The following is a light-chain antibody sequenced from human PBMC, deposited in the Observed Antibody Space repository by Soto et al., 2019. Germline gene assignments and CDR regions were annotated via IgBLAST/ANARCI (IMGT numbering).Light chain of an antibody. V-gene: IGLV2-14*03. Sequence: QSVLTQPASVSGSPGQSVTISCTGTSSDVGGYRFVSWYQQHPGKAPNLMIFDVSNRPSGVSNRFSGSKSGNTASLTISGLQVEDEADYYCRSYTSDGTHLFGGGTKVTVL. J-gene: IGLJ2*01. CDR2: DVS. CDR1: SSDVGGYRF. CDR3: RSYTSDGTHL.